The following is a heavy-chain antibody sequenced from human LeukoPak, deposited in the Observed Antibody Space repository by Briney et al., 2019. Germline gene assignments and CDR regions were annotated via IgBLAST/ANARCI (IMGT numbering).Heavy chain of an antibody. D-gene: IGHD3-16*01. J-gene: IGHJ4*02. CDR3: VREASGGYFDY. CDR2: ISAYNGNT. V-gene: IGHV1-18*01. CDR1: GYTFTSYG. Sequence: ASVKVSCKASGYTFTSYGISWVRQAPGQGLEWMGWISAYNGNTNYAQKLQGRVTMTTDTSTSTVYMELTSLTSEDTAVYYCVREASGGYFDYWGQGTQVTVSS.